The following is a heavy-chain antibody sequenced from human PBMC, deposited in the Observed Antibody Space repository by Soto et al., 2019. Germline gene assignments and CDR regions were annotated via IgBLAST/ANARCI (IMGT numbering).Heavy chain of an antibody. CDR1: GGSISSYY. J-gene: IGHJ6*02. Sequence: PSETLSLTCTVSGGSISSYYWSWIRQPPGKGLEWIGYIYYSGSTNYNPSLKSRVTISVDTSKNQFSLKLSSVTAADTAVYYCARQGEANTYYYYGMDVWGQGTTVTVSS. D-gene: IGHD3-16*01. V-gene: IGHV4-59*08. CDR2: IYYSGST. CDR3: ARQGEANTYYYYGMDV.